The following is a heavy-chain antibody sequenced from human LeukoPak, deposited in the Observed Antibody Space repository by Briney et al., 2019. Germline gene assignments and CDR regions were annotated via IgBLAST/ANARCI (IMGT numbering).Heavy chain of an antibody. CDR1: GYTFTNYG. Sequence: GASVKVSCKASGYTFTNYGISWVRQAPGQGLEWMGWISAYNGNTKYAQKFQGRVTMTTDTSTSTAYMELRSLRSDDTAVYYCAREWELQEFDYWGQGTLVIVSS. CDR3: AREWELQEFDY. CDR2: ISAYNGNT. D-gene: IGHD1-26*01. V-gene: IGHV1-18*01. J-gene: IGHJ4*02.